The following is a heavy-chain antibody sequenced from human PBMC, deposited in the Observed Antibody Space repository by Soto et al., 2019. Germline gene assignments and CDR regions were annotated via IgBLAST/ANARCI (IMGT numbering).Heavy chain of an antibody. CDR1: GGSISSSSYY. CDR3: ARHLTGGIPASSLNWFDP. V-gene: IGHV4-39*01. CDR2: IYYSGST. J-gene: IGHJ5*02. D-gene: IGHD2-15*01. Sequence: SETLSLTCTVSGGSISSSSYYWGWIRQPPGKGLEWIGSIYYSGSTYYNPSLKSRVTISVDTSKNQFSLKLSSVTAADTAVYYCARHLTGGIPASSLNWFDPWGQGTLVTVSS.